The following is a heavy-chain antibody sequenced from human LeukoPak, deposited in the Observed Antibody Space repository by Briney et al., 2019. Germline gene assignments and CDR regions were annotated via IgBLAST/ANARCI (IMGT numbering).Heavy chain of an antibody. Sequence: SETLSLTCTVSGGSISSYYWSWLRQPAGKGLEWVGRIYTSGSTNYNPSLKSRVTMSVDTSKHQFSLKLSSVTAADTGVYYCASNYYYDSSGYYSEYFQHWGQGTLVSVSS. CDR1: GGSISSYY. V-gene: IGHV4-4*07. D-gene: IGHD3-22*01. J-gene: IGHJ1*01. CDR3: ASNYYYDSSGYYSEYFQH. CDR2: IYTSGST.